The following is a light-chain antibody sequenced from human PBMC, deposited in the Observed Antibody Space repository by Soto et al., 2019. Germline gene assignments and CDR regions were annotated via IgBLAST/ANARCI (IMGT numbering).Light chain of an antibody. CDR2: AAS. Sequence: DIQMTQSTSSLSASVGDRVTITCRASHDISNYLHWYQQRPWKAPNLLIYAASNLERGVPSRFSGTRSVTQFNCAITILQHDHVATNCSQQSYSLPNTFCQGTRLAS. CDR3: QQSYSLPNT. V-gene: IGKV1-33*01. CDR1: HDISNY. J-gene: IGKJ5*01.